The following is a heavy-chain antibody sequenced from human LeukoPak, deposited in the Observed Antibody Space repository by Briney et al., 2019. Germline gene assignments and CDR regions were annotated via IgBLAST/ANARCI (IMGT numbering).Heavy chain of an antibody. CDR1: GGTFISYA. V-gene: IGHV1-69*10. D-gene: IGHD6-13*01. CDR2: IIPILGIA. J-gene: IGHJ5*02. CDR3: ARETGIAAAGNFNWFDP. Sequence: GASVKVSCKASGGTFISYAISWVRQAPGQGLEWMGGIIPILGIANYAQKFQGRVTITADKSTSTAYMELSSLRSEDTAVYYCARETGIAAAGNFNWFDPWGQGTLVTVSS.